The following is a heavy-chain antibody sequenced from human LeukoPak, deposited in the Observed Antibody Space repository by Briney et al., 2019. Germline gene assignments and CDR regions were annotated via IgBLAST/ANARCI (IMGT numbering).Heavy chain of an antibody. D-gene: IGHD6-13*01. V-gene: IGHV3-66*01. Sequence: GGSLRLSCVASGFTFGKYWMSWVRQAPGKGLEWVSVIYSGGSTYYADSVKGRFTISRDNSKNTLYLQMNSLRAEDTAVYYCARAEYSSSWLKRGDCPTNHWGQGTLVTVSS. CDR1: GFTFGKYW. J-gene: IGHJ5*02. CDR3: ARAEYSSSWLKRGDCPTNH. CDR2: IYSGGST.